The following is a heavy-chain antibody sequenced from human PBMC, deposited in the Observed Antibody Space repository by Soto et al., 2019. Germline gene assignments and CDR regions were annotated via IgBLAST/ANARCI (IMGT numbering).Heavy chain of an antibody. J-gene: IGHJ4*02. CDR2: INAGNGNT. CDR1: GYTFTSYA. V-gene: IGHV1-3*05. Sequence: QVQLVQSGAEEKKPGASVKVSCKASGYTFTSYAMHWVRQAPGQRLEGMGWINAGNGNTKYSHKFQGRVTITRDTSASTAYMELSSLRSEATAVYSCARGITLPTPLDYWGQGTLVTVSS. D-gene: IGHD1-20*01. CDR3: ARGITLPTPLDY.